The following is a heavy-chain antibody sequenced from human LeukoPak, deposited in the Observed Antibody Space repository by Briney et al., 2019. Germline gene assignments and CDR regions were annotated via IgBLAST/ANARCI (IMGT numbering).Heavy chain of an antibody. Sequence: GGSLRLSCAASGFTFSSYGMHWVRQAPGKGLEWVAFIRYDGSNKYYADSVKGRFTIFRDNSKNTLYLQMNSLRAEDTAVYYCAKDEGSGGDYQFDYWGQGTLVTVSS. V-gene: IGHV3-30*02. CDR1: GFTFSSYG. CDR3: AKDEGSGGDYQFDY. D-gene: IGHD4-17*01. CDR2: IRYDGSNK. J-gene: IGHJ4*02.